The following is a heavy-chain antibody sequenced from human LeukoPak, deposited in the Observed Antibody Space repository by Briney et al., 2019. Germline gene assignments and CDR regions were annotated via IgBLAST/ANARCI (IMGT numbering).Heavy chain of an antibody. D-gene: IGHD3-22*01. CDR3: AKDYYDSSGYPSGYFDY. V-gene: IGHV3-23*01. CDR2: ISGSGGST. Sequence: GGSLRLSCAASGFTFSSYAMSWVRQAPGKGLEWVSAISGSGGSTYYADSVKGRFTISRDSSKNTLYLQMNSLRAEDTAVYYCAKDYYDSSGYPSGYFDYWGQGTLVTVSS. J-gene: IGHJ4*02. CDR1: GFTFSSYA.